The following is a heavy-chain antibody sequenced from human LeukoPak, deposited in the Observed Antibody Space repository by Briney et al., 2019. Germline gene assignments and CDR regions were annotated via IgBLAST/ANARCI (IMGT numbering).Heavy chain of an antibody. CDR3: TKLASVSTDY. Sequence: GGSMRLSCAVSGFTFNIYDMYWVRQAPGKGLEWVAFIRYDGGNEYYADSVKGRFTISRDNSKNTLYLQMNSLRPEDTAVYYCTKLASVSTDYWGQGTLVTVSS. J-gene: IGHJ4*02. D-gene: IGHD4-11*01. CDR1: GFTFNIYD. CDR2: IRYDGGNE. V-gene: IGHV3-30*02.